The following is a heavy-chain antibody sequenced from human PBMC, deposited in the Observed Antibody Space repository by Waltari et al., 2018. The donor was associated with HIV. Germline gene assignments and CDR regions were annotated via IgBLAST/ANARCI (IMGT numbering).Heavy chain of an antibody. J-gene: IGHJ4*02. CDR2: VVPFFATT. CDR1: GGTFSTFA. D-gene: IGHD2-21*02. Sequence: QVQLVQSGAEVKKRGSSVKVSCKASGGTFSTFAINWVRQAPGQGLEWMGGVVPFFATTTYARKFQGRVTISATASTGTAYMELRSLTTDDTAVYYCARSLLTPYYFDSWGQGTLVTVSS. V-gene: IGHV1-69*12. CDR3: ARSLLTPYYFDS.